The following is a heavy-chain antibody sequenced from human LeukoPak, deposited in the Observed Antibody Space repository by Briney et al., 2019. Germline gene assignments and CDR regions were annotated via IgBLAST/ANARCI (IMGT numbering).Heavy chain of an antibody. D-gene: IGHD3-10*01. CDR1: GGTISSYF. CDR3: ARGGPMVRGAPNAFDI. J-gene: IGHJ3*02. CDR2: IYYSGTT. V-gene: IGHV4-59*12. Sequence: SETLSLTCTVSGGTISSYFWTWIRQPPGKGLEWMGYIYYSGTTNYNPSLKSRVSMSVDTSKNQFSLKLSSVTAADTAVYYCARGGPMVRGAPNAFDIWGQGTMVTVSS.